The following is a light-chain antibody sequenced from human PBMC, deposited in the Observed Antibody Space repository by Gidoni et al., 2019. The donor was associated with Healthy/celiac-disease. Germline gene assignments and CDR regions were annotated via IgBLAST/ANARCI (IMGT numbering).Light chain of an antibody. J-gene: IGKJ2*01. V-gene: IGKV3-20*01. CDR2: GAS. CDR3: QQYGSSPGT. CDR1: QSVSSSY. Sequence: EIVLTQSPGTLSLSPGERATLSCRASQSVSSSYLAWYQQKPGQAPRLLIYGASSRATGIPERFSGSGSGTDFTLTISRLEPEDFAVYYCQQYGSSPGTFXQXTKLEIK.